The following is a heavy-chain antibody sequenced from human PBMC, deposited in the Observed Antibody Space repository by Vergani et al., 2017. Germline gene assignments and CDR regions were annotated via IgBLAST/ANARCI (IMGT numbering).Heavy chain of an antibody. D-gene: IGHD4-17*01. CDR2: VDPEDGET. V-gene: IGHV1-69-2*01. CDR3: AIPQTVTTGGMEV. CDR1: GYTFTDHY. Sequence: EVYLVQSGTEVKRPRATMRISCKVSGYTFTDHYMHWVKQAPGKGLEWMGLVDPEDGETTHSETFKGRVTITADISTDTAYLELTSLRSEDTAVYYCAIPQTVTTGGMEVWGQGTTVIVSS. J-gene: IGHJ6*02.